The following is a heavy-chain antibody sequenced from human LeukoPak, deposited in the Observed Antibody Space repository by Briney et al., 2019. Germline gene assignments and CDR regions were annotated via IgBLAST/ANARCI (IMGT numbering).Heavy chain of an antibody. D-gene: IGHD3-10*01. CDR1: GVSISSYH. J-gene: IGHJ4*02. CDR2: IYYSGST. Sequence: SETLSLTCTVSGVSISSYHWSWIRQPPGKGLEWIGYIYYSGSTNYNPSLKSRVTISVDTSKNQFSLKLSSVTAADTAVYYCAGGGTMVRGAVLYWGQGTLVTVSS. V-gene: IGHV4-59*08. CDR3: AGGGTMVRGAVLY.